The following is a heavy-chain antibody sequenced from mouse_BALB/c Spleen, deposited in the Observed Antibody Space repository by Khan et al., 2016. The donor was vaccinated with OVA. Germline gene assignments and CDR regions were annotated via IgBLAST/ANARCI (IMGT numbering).Heavy chain of an antibody. CDR2: IDPANGNT. D-gene: IGHD2-1*01. V-gene: IGHV14-3*02. CDR1: GFNIKDTY. CDR3: ARNGNYLYAMDY. J-gene: IGHJ4*01. Sequence: EVQLQQSGAELVKPGASVKLSCTASGFNIKDTYMHWVKQRPEQGLEWIGRIDPANGNTKYDPKFQGKATITADTSSHTAYLKHSSLTSEDTAVYYCARNGNYLYAMDYWGQGTSVTVSS.